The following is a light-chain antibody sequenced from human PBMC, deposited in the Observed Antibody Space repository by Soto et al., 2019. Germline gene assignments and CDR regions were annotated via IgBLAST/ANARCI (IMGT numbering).Light chain of an antibody. Sequence: IALTQSPLSLSVTPGEPASISCRSSQTLLHSNGYTYLNWYLQKPGQSPQLLIYLGSNRASGVPDRFSGGGSGTDFTLKLNRVQAEDVGVFYCMQGLRPMYTFGQGTKVDIK. CDR1: QTLLHSNGYTY. V-gene: IGKV2-28*01. CDR3: MQGLRPMYT. J-gene: IGKJ2*01. CDR2: LGS.